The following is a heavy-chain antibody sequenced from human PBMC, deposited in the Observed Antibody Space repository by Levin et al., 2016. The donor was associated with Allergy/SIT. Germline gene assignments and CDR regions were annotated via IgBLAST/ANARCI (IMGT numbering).Heavy chain of an antibody. J-gene: IGHJ4*02. Sequence: GSLRLSCATSEFTFSDYNMNWLRQAPGEGLEWVATITSNGRYIYYAASVKGRFTISRDNAKNSLYLQMNSLRAEDTAVYFCARDYGVFQSDSSGYHSDYWGQGTLVTVSS. V-gene: IGHV3-21*01. D-gene: IGHD3-22*01. CDR1: EFTFSDYN. CDR2: ITSNGRYI. CDR3: ARDYGVFQSDSSGYHSDY.